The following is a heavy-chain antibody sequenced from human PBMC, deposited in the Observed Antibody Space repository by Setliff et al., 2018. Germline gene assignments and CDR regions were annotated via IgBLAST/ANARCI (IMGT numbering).Heavy chain of an antibody. V-gene: IGHV4-59*01. CDR3: AGAGGNSDYFDY. CDR2: IYYSGST. Sequence: KPSETLSLTCTVSGGSISSYYWSWIRQPPGKGLEWIGYIYYSGSTNYNPPLKSRVTISVDTSKNQFSLKLSSVTAADTAVYYCAGAGGNSDYFDYWGQGTLVTVSS. J-gene: IGHJ4*02. CDR1: GGSISSYY. D-gene: IGHD2-21*02.